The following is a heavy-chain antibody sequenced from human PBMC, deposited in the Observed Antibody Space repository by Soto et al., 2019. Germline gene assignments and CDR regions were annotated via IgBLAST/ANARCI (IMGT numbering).Heavy chain of an antibody. D-gene: IGHD6-13*01. V-gene: IGHV4-39*01. CDR3: ARHPGMAAAGTGYYYGMDV. CDR2: IYYSGST. Sequence: QLQLQESGPGLVKPSETLSLTCTVSGGSISSSSYYWGWIRQPPGKGLEWIGTIYYSGSTYYNPSLKSRVTISVDTSKNHFSLKLGSVTAADTAVYYCARHPGMAAAGTGYYYGMDVWGQGTTVTVSS. J-gene: IGHJ6*02. CDR1: GGSISSSSYY.